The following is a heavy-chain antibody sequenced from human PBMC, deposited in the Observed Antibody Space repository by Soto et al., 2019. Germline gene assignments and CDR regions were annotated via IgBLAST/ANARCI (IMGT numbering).Heavy chain of an antibody. D-gene: IGHD5-12*01. CDR3: ARVAFSGHDYVY. J-gene: IGHJ4*02. V-gene: IGHV4-39*01. CDR1: GGSISTSSYY. CDR2: IYGGETT. Sequence: SETLSLTCTVSGGSISTSSYYWGWIRQSPGKGLEWIGNIYGGETTYYNPSLKSRVTMPVDTSRNQFSLKLRSATAADTAVYYCARVAFSGHDYVYWGQGALVTVSS.